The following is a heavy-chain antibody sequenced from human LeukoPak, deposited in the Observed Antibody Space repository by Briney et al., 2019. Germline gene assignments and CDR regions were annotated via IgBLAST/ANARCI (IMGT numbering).Heavy chain of an antibody. CDR1: GYTFTRYY. V-gene: IGHV1-46*01. CDR3: ARGRVVLATSPLGY. D-gene: IGHD5-24*01. Sequence: ASVKVSCKASGYTFTRYYIHWVRQAPGQGLEWMGIINPSGGITNYAQKFQGRVTMTRDTSTSTVYMELSSLRSEDTDVYFCARGRVVLATSPLGYWGQGTLVTVSS. J-gene: IGHJ4*02. CDR2: INPSGGIT.